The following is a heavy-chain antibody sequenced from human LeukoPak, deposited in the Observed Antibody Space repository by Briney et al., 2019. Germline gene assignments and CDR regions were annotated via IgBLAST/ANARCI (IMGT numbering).Heavy chain of an antibody. CDR2: ISYDANIGSNK. J-gene: IGHJ4*02. V-gene: IGHV3-30-3*01. D-gene: IGHD3-3*01. CDR1: GGSISSSN. CDR3: ARDGGYDFWSGYYQDY. Sequence: LSLTCAVSGGSISSSNWWSWVRQAPGKGLEWVALISYDANIGSNKYYADSVKGRFTISRDNSKNTLYLQMNSLRAEDTAVYYCARDGGYDFWSGYYQDYWGQGTLVTVSS.